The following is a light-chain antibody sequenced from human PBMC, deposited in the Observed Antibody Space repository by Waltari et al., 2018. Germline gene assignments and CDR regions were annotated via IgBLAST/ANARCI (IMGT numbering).Light chain of an antibody. CDR3: QQFGGSPMYT. CDR1: QSFDSTY. CDR2: KTS. V-gene: IGKV3-20*01. J-gene: IGKJ2*01. Sequence: EVVLTQSPGTLSLSPGERATLSRRASQSFDSTYLAWYQQKPGQAPTLLIYKTSTRATGIPDRFSGSGSGTDFSLNINILEPGDSAVYYCQQFGGSPMYTFGLGTKLEIK.